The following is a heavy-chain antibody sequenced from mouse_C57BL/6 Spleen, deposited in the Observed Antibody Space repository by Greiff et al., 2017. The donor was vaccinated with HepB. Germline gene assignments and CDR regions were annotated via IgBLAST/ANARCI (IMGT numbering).Heavy chain of an antibody. CDR1: GYTFTSYW. CDR2: IDPSDSYT. CDR3: ARPYYYGSSYWYFDV. Sequence: QVQLQQPGAELVRPGTSVKLSCKASGYTFTSYWMHWVKQRPGQGLEWIGVIDPSDSYTNYNQKFKGKATLTVDTSSSTAYMQLSSLTSEYSAVYYCARPYYYGSSYWYFDVWGTVTTVTVSS. V-gene: IGHV1-59*01. J-gene: IGHJ1*03. D-gene: IGHD1-1*01.